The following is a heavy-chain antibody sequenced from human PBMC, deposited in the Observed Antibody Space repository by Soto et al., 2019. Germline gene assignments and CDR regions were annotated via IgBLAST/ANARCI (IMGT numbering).Heavy chain of an antibody. CDR1: GGSISSYY. V-gene: IGHV4-59*01. CDR3: AGGPTWYYYAA. Sequence: QVQLQESGPGLVKPSETLSLTCTVSGGSISSYYWSWIRQPPGKGLEWIGYIYYSGSTNYNPSLKSRVTISVDTSKNQFSLKLSPVTAADTAVYYCAGGPTWYYYAAGGQGTLVTVSS. D-gene: IGHD3-10*01. J-gene: IGHJ4*02. CDR2: IYYSGST.